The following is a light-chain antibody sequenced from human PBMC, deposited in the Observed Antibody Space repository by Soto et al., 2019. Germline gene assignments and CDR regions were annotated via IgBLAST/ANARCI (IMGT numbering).Light chain of an antibody. Sequence: QSVLTQPPSASGTPGQRVTISCSGSSSNIGGTNYASWYQQFPGTAPKLVINSNNLRPSGVPERISGSKSGSSASLAISGLRSEDEAEYYCASWDDSLRAVIFGGGTKLTVL. CDR1: SSNIGGTNY. CDR2: SNN. J-gene: IGLJ2*01. CDR3: ASWDDSLRAVI. V-gene: IGLV1-47*02.